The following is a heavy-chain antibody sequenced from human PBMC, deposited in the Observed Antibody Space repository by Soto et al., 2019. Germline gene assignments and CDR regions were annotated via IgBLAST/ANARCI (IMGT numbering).Heavy chain of an antibody. CDR2: IYYSGST. J-gene: IGHJ6*03. CDR3: ARLPLIAARPYYYYYYMDV. V-gene: IGHV4-39*01. D-gene: IGHD6-6*01. Sequence: TETLSLTCTVPGGSISSSINYWRFIRHPPGKGLEWIGSIYYSGSTYYNPSLKSRVTISVDTSKNQFSLKLSSVTAADTAVYYCARLPLIAARPYYYYYYMDVWGKGTTVT. CDR1: GGSISSSINY.